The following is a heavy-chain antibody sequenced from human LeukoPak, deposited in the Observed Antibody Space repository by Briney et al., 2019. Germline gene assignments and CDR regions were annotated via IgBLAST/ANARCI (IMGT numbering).Heavy chain of an antibody. V-gene: IGHV1-69*13. CDR2: IIPIFGTA. CDR1: GYTFTSYA. D-gene: IGHD6-6*01. CDR3: GSAHSSSNWLDP. Sequence: SVKVSCKASGYTFTSYAMHWVRQAPGQRLEWMGGIIPIFGTASYAQKFQGRVTITADESTSTAYMELSSLRSEDTAVYYCGSAHSSSNWLDPWGQGTLVTVSS. J-gene: IGHJ5*02.